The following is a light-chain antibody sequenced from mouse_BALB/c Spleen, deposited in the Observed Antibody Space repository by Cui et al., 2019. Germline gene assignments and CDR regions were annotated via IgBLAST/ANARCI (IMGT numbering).Light chain of an antibody. CDR2: LAS. V-gene: IGKV3-10*01. J-gene: IGKJ2*01. Sequence: NIVLTQSPASLAVSLGQRATRSGRASESIDSYGNSFRHWYQQKPGQPPKLLIYLASNLESGVPARFSGSGSRTDFTLTIDPVEADDAATYYCQQNNEDPYTFGGGTKLEIK. CDR1: ESIDSYGNSF. CDR3: QQNNEDPYT.